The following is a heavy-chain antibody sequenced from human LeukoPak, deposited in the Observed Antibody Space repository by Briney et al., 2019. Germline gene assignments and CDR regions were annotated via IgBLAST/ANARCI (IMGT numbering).Heavy chain of an antibody. V-gene: IGHV3-30*18. D-gene: IGHD1-26*01. CDR2: ISYDGSNK. Sequence: PGGSLRLSCAASGFTFSSYGMHWVRQAPGKGLEWVAVISYDGSNKYYADSVKGRFTISRDNSKNTLYLQMNSLRAEDTAVYYCAKDRVSGSYPDAFDIWGQGTMVTVSS. J-gene: IGHJ3*02. CDR1: GFTFSSYG. CDR3: AKDRVSGSYPDAFDI.